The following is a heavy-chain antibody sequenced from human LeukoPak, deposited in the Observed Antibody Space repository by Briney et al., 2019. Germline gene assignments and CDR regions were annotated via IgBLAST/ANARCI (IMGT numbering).Heavy chain of an antibody. D-gene: IGHD5/OR15-5a*01. CDR2: ISGSGGST. V-gene: IGHV3-23*01. Sequence: PGGSLRLSCAASGFTFSSYAMSLVRQAPGKGLEWVSAISGSGGSTYYADSVKGRFTISRDNSKNTLYLQMNSLRAEDTAVYYCAKLYLSTVPASYDYWGQGTLVTVSS. CDR1: GFTFSSYA. CDR3: AKLYLSTVPASYDY. J-gene: IGHJ4*02.